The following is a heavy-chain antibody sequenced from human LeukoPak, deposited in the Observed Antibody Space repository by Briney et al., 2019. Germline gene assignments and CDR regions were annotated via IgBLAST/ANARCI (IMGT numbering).Heavy chain of an antibody. CDR2: INPNSGGT. Sequence: ASVKVSCKASGYTFTGYYMHWVRQAPGQGLEWMGWINPNSGGTNYAQKFQGRVTMTRDTSISTAYMELSRLRSDDTAVYYCARDLEDTAMPTDYWGQGTLVTVSP. V-gene: IGHV1-2*02. CDR3: ARDLEDTAMPTDY. D-gene: IGHD5-18*01. CDR1: GYTFTGYY. J-gene: IGHJ4*02.